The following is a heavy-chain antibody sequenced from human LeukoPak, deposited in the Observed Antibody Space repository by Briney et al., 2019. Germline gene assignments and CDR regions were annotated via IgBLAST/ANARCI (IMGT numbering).Heavy chain of an antibody. CDR1: GFTFSSYG. J-gene: IGHJ4*02. CDR3: SKIMFTADS. D-gene: IGHD3-16*01. V-gene: IGHV3-30*18. Sequence: GGSLRLSCAASGFTFSSYGMHWVRQAPGKGLEWVAVISYDGSNKYYADSVKGRFTISRDNSKNTLYLQMNSLRAEDTAVYYCSKIMFTADSWARGTLVTVSS. CDR2: ISYDGSNK.